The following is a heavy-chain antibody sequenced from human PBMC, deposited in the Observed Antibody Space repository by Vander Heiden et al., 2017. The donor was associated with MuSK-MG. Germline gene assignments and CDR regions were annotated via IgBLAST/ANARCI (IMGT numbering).Heavy chain of an antibody. V-gene: IGHV3-9*01. Sequence: EVQLVESGGGLVQPGRSLRLSCAASGFTFDDYAMHWVRQAPGKGLEWVSGISWNSGSIGYADSVKGRFTISRDNAKNSLYLQMNSLRAEDTALYYCAKVGPLIAAAGYFDYWGQGTLVTVSS. J-gene: IGHJ4*02. D-gene: IGHD6-13*01. CDR1: GFTFDDYA. CDR3: AKVGPLIAAAGYFDY. CDR2: ISWNSGSI.